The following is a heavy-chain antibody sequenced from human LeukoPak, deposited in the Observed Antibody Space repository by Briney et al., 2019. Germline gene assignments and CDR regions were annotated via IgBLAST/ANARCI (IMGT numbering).Heavy chain of an antibody. CDR1: GYSFTSYW. CDR3: ARLYSSSSFFYGMDV. V-gene: IGHV5-51*01. D-gene: IGHD6-6*01. Sequence: GESLKISCKGSGYSFTSYWIGWVRQMPGKGLEWMGIIYPGDSDTRYSPSFQGQVTISADKSISTAYLQWSSLKASDTATYYCARLYSSSSFFYGMDVWGQGTTVTVSS. CDR2: IYPGDSDT. J-gene: IGHJ6*02.